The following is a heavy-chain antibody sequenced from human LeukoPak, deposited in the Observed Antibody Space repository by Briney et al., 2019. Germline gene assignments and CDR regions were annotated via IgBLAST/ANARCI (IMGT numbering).Heavy chain of an antibody. J-gene: IGHJ4*02. CDR3: ARDLNREDFDY. D-gene: IGHD1-14*01. CDR1: GFDFGSYD. V-gene: IGHV3-33*01. Sequence: GKSLRLSCAASGFDFGSYDMHWVRQAPGKGLEWVAIIWLDGSATYYGDSVKGRFTVSRDNSNNTLYLQMNSLRVEDAAVYYCARDLNREDFDYWGQGTLVAVSS. CDR2: IWLDGSAT.